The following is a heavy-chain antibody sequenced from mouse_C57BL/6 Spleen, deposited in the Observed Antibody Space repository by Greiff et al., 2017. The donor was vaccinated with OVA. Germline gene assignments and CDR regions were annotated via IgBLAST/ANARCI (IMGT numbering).Heavy chain of an antibody. Sequence: QVQLQQSGAELVKPGASVKLSCKASGYTFTSYWMQWVKQRPGQGLEWIGEIDPSDSYTNYNQKFKGKATLTVDTSSSTAYMQLSSLTSEDSAVYYCARGYYYGSSYVGNFDYWGQGTTLTVSS. V-gene: IGHV1-50*01. CDR3: ARGYYYGSSYVGNFDY. J-gene: IGHJ2*01. D-gene: IGHD1-1*01. CDR1: GYTFTSYW. CDR2: IDPSDSYT.